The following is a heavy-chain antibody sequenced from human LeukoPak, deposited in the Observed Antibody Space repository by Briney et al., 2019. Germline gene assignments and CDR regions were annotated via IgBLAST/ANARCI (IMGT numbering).Heavy chain of an antibody. V-gene: IGHV1-69*06. CDR1: GGTFSSYA. Sequence: SVKVSCKASGGTFSSYAISWVRQAPGQGLEWMGGIIPIFGTANYAQKFQGRVTITADKSTSTVYMELSSLRSEDTAVYYCARDRKEYSSSSWIIDYWGQGTLVTVSS. CDR3: ARDRKEYSSSSWIIDY. J-gene: IGHJ4*02. D-gene: IGHD6-6*01. CDR2: IIPIFGTA.